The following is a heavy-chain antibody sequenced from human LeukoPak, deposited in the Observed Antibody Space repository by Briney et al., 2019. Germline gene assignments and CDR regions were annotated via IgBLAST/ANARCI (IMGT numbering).Heavy chain of an antibody. V-gene: IGHV4-39*01. J-gene: IGHJ4*02. Sequence: SETLSLTCTVSGGSTSSSNYYWGWIRQPPGKGLEWIGGIHYSGNTYYNPSLKSRVTISIDTSKNQFSLKLSSVTAADTAVYYCARLGTGPTYYDFWSGYSSFYFDYWGQGTLVTVSS. CDR2: IHYSGNT. CDR3: ARLGTGPTYYDFWSGYSSFYFDY. D-gene: IGHD3-3*01. CDR1: GGSTSSSNYY.